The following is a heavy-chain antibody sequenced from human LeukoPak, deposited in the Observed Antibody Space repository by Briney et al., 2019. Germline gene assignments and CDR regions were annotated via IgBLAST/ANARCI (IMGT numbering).Heavy chain of an antibody. V-gene: IGHV3-13*01. CDR2: IGTFDDS. CDR1: GFTFSAFD. J-gene: IGHJ2*01. CDR3: ARSGGTWYFDL. D-gene: IGHD3-10*01. Sequence: TGGSLRLSCSASGFTFSAFDMHWLRQTTGKRLEWVSSIGTFDDSYYPRSVKGRFTTSRDNAENSLYLQMNGLRAGDTAVYYCARSGGTWYFDLWGRGTLVTVSS.